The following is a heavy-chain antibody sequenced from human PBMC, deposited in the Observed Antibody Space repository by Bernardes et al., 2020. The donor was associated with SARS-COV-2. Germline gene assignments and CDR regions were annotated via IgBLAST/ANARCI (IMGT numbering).Heavy chain of an antibody. CDR2: IDWDDDK. D-gene: IGHD6-13*01. Sequence: SGPTLLKNTQTLTLTCTFSGFSLRTTGMCVSWIRQPPGKALEWLALIDWDDDKYYSTSLKTRLTISKDTSNNQVVLTMTNMDPVDTATYYCERMAAAAGLGYYYYYGMDVWGQGTTVTVSS. J-gene: IGHJ6*02. CDR3: ERMAAAAGLGYYYYYGMDV. CDR1: GFSLRTTGMC. V-gene: IGHV2-70*01.